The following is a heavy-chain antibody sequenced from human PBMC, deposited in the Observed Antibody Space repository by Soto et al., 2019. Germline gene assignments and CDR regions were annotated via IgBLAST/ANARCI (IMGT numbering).Heavy chain of an antibody. D-gene: IGHD3-22*01. CDR3: AAISSGYYRVFVY. CDR1: GATFTSST. J-gene: IGHJ4*02. V-gene: IGHV1-58*01. CDR2: ILVGSGQT. Sequence: QIHLVQSGPEVKRPGTSMKVSCKASGATFTSSTVNWVRQARGQPPEWIGWILVGSGQTNYAQKFQGRVAITRDMSTYTAYLELNSLRSDDTAVYYCAAISSGYYRVFVYWGQGTLVTVSS.